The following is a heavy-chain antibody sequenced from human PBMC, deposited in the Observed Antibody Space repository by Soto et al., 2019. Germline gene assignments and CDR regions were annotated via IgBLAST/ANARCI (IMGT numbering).Heavy chain of an antibody. CDR3: ASSRYCISTSCHPSSFGYNSYGMDV. CDR2: INPNSGTA. CDR1: RYTFTSYS. J-gene: IGHJ6*02. Sequence: GASVKDSCKASRYTFTSYSMHWVRQAPGKRHEWMGGINPNSGTANYAQKFQGRVTITADESTSTAYMELSSLRSEDTAVYYCASSRYCISTSCHPSSFGYNSYGMDVWCQGTTVTV. V-gene: IGHV1-69*13. D-gene: IGHD2-2*01.